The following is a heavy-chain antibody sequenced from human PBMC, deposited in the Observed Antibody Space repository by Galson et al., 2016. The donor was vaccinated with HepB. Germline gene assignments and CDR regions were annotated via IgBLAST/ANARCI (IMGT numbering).Heavy chain of an antibody. CDR3: ARDLLNHNYDISGYSH. V-gene: IGHV1-18*01. CDR2: ISVYDSDM. D-gene: IGHD3-22*01. CDR1: GYTFISYG. Sequence: SVKVSCKASGYTFISYGITWVRQAPGQGLEWMGWISVYDSDMKYAQEFQGRVTMTTDTSTSTAYMELRSLRSDDTAVYYCARDLLNHNYDISGYSHWGQGTLVTVSS. J-gene: IGHJ4*02.